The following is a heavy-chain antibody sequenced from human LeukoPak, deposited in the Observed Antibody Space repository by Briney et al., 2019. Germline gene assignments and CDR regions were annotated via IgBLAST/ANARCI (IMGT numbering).Heavy chain of an antibody. V-gene: IGHV4-34*01. D-gene: IGHD3-16*01. CDR3: ARVSFGRFFYYYYMDV. J-gene: IGHJ6*03. CDR1: GGSFSGYY. CDR2: INHSGST. Sequence: SETLSLTCAVYGGSFSGYYWSWIRQPPGKGLEWTGEINHSGSTNYNPSLKSRVTISVDTSKNQFSLKLSSVTAADTAVYYCARVSFGRFFYYYYMDVWGKGTTVTVSS.